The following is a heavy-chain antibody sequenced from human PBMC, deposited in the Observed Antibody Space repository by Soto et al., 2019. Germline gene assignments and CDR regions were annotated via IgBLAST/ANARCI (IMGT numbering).Heavy chain of an antibody. CDR3: AREGNWNRYKHLDY. Sequence: AASVKVSCKASGGTFSSYAISWVRQAPGQGLEWMGGIIPIFGTANYAQKFQGRVTITADESTSTAYMELSSLRSEDTAVYYCAREGNWNRYKHLDYWGQGTLVTVSS. CDR2: IIPIFGTA. J-gene: IGHJ4*02. V-gene: IGHV1-69*13. CDR1: GGTFSSYA. D-gene: IGHD1-1*01.